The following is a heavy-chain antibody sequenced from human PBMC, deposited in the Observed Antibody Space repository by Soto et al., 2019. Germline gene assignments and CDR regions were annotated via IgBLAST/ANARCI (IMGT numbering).Heavy chain of an antibody. CDR2: ISSSSSYI. J-gene: IGHJ6*03. Sequence: GGSLRLSCAASGFTFSSYSMNWVRQAPGKGLEWVSSISSSSSYIYYADSVKGRFTISRDNAKNSLYLQMNSLRAEDTAVYYCARGLADVLMVYAIDYYYYYYMDVWGKGTTVTVSS. D-gene: IGHD2-8*01. CDR1: GFTFSSYS. CDR3: ARGLADVLMVYAIDYYYYYYMDV. V-gene: IGHV3-21*01.